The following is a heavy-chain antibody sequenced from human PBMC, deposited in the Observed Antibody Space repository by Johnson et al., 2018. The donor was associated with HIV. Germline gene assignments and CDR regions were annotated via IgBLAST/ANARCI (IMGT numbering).Heavy chain of an antibody. V-gene: IGHV3-7*01. D-gene: IGHD1-1*01. CDR2: IKQDVSDK. CDR3: ARDGESHQLPLGDAFDI. CDR1: GFSFSSYC. Sequence: VHLVESGGGVVQPGGSLRLSCTASGFSFSSYCMSWVRQAPGKGLEWVANIKQDVSDKYYVDSVKGRFTISRDNAKNSLVLQMNSLRAEDTAVYYCARDGESHQLPLGDAFDIWGQGTMVTVSS. J-gene: IGHJ3*02.